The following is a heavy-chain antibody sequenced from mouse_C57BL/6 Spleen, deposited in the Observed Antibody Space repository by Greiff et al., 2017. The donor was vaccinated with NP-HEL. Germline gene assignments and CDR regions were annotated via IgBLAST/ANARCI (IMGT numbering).Heavy chain of an antibody. CDR3: AGGAYYYGIRD. J-gene: IGHJ2*01. V-gene: IGHV14-2*01. D-gene: IGHD1-1*01. CDR2: IDPEDGDT. Sequence: VQLQQSGAELVKPGASVKLSCTASGFNIKDYYMHWVKQRPEQGLEWIGRIDPEDGDTKYAPKFKGKATLTADTSSKPAYMQLSSLTSEGTAVYYCAGGAYYYGIRDWGQGTTLTVSS. CDR1: GFNIKDYY.